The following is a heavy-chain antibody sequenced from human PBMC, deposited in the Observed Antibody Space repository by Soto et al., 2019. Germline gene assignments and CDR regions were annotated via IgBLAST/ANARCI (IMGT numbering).Heavy chain of an antibody. V-gene: IGHV1-8*01. Sequence: ASVKVSCKASGYTFTSYDVTWVRQAPGQGLEWMGWMNPNSGNTSYAQKFQGRVTMTKDTSINTAYMELSSLRSEDTAVYYCATGPDGAFDIWGQGTMVTVSS. CDR2: MNPNSGNT. CDR1: GYTFTSYD. J-gene: IGHJ3*02. CDR3: ATGPDGAFDI.